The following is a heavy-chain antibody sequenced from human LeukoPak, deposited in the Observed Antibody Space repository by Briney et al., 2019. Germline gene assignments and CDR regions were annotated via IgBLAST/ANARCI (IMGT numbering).Heavy chain of an antibody. CDR2: INPRGGGT. CDR1: AYTFTSYY. Sequence: GASVKVSCKASAYTFTSYYMHWVRQAPGQGLEWMGIINPRGGGTSYAQKFQGRVTMTRDTSTSTVYMELSSLRSEDTAVYYCARDFETKGRLVEDWDYWGQGTLVTVSS. D-gene: IGHD3/OR15-3a*01. J-gene: IGHJ4*02. CDR3: ARDFETKGRLVEDWDY. V-gene: IGHV1-46*01.